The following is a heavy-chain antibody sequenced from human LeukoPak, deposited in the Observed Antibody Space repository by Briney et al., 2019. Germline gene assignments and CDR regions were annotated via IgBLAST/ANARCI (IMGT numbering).Heavy chain of an antibody. V-gene: IGHV4-39*01. D-gene: IGHD2-15*01. CDR3: ASRYCSACNYYLDC. J-gene: IGHJ4*02. CDR1: GGSISSSHYF. CDR2: NSYSRSP. Sequence: SDTLSLTCTVSGGSISSSHYFWRRIPQAPARVVLLIGSNSYSRSPYYNQSLKSRVTTSVDTSNNQFSLRLSSPTATDTAVYYCASRYCSACNYYLDCWGQGTLVTVSS.